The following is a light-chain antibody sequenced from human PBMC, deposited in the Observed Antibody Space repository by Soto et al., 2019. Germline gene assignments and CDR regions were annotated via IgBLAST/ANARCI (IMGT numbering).Light chain of an antibody. Sequence: DIQMTQSPSSLSASVGDRVTITCRASQGIGNDLGWYQQKPGKAPQRLIFGTSNLQSGVPSRFSGSGSGTEFTLTITNLQPEDFVTYYCHQSYTVPITFGQGTRLDIK. J-gene: IGKJ5*01. CDR1: QGIGND. CDR3: HQSYTVPIT. V-gene: IGKV1-17*02. CDR2: GTS.